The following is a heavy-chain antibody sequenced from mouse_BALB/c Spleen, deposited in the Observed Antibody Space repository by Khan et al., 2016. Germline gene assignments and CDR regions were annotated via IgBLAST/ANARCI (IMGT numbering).Heavy chain of an antibody. D-gene: IGHD2-4*01. Sequence: EVQLQESGAELVKPGASVKLSCTASCFNIKDTYMHWVKQRPEQGLEWIGRFDPANGHTKYDPKFQGKDTLTPDTSSITAYLQLSSLTSEDTDVYYCARSPYDDDVGFAYWGQGTLGTVSA. V-gene: IGHV14-3*02. CDR2: FDPANGHT. J-gene: IGHJ3*01. CDR1: CFNIKDTY. CDR3: ARSPYDDDVGFAY.